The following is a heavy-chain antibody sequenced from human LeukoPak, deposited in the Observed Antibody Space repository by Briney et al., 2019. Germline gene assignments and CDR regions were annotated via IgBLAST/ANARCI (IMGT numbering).Heavy chain of an antibody. J-gene: IGHJ6*02. CDR1: GYTFTSYG. CDR2: ISAYNGNT. V-gene: IGHV1-18*01. CDR3: ARVIIVWATGFRARYGMDV. D-gene: IGHD3-16*01. Sequence: ASVKVSCKASGYTFTSYGISWVRQAPGQGLEWMGWISAYNGNTNYAQKLQGRVTMTTDTSTSTAYMELRSLRSDDTAVYYCARVIIVWATGFRARYGMDVWGQGTTVTVSS.